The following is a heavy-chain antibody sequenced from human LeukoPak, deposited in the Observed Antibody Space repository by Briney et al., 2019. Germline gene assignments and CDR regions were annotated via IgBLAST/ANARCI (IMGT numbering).Heavy chain of an antibody. CDR3: ARADMSSGYTPNDY. CDR2: INANTVGT. J-gene: IGHJ4*02. V-gene: IGHV1-2*02. Sequence: ASVKVSCKASGYTFTDYYIHWVRQAPGQGLEWMGWINANTVGTSYTQNFQGRVTMTRDTSISTAYMELSRLRSDDTAVYYCARADMSSGYTPNDYWGQGTLVTVPS. D-gene: IGHD3-22*01. CDR1: GYTFTDYY.